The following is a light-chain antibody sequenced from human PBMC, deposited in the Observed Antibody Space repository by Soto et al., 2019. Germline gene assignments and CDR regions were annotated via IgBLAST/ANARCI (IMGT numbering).Light chain of an antibody. CDR3: HQYGTSPTT. V-gene: IGKV3-20*01. CDR1: QYINNY. Sequence: EYVSAHSPGSLALSPGDRSTLSCRASQYINNYLAWYQQKPGQPPRLLIYGASTRAPGIPDRFSASGSGTDFTLTISRLDPEDFVVYIRHQYGTSPTTFGQGTRLEIK. J-gene: IGKJ5*01. CDR2: GAS.